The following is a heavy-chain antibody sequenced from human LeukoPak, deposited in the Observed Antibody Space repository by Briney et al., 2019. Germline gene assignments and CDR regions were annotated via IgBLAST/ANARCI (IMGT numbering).Heavy chain of an antibody. CDR1: GFTFSSYA. Sequence: GGSLRLSCAASGFTFSSYAMSWVRQAPGKGLEWVSAISGSGGSTYYADSVKGRFTISRDNSKNTLYLQMNSLRAEDTVVYYCAKSSVLRFLEWLPSPNWFDPWGQGTLVTVSS. CDR2: ISGSGGST. D-gene: IGHD3-3*01. CDR3: AKSSVLRFLEWLPSPNWFDP. J-gene: IGHJ5*02. V-gene: IGHV3-23*01.